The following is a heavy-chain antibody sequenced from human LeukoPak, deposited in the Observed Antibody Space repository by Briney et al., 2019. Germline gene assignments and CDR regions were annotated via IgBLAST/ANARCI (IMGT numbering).Heavy chain of an antibody. V-gene: IGHV1-46*01. CDR3: ARELVSTMVRGVRDAFDI. CDR2: INPSGGST. J-gene: IGHJ3*02. CDR1: GYTFTSYY. D-gene: IGHD3-10*01. Sequence: GASVKVSCKASGYTFTSYYMHWVRQAPGQGLEWMGIINPSGGSTSYAQKFQGRVTMTRDTSTSTVYMELSSLRSEDTAVYYCARELVSTMVRGVRDAFDIWGQGTMVTVSS.